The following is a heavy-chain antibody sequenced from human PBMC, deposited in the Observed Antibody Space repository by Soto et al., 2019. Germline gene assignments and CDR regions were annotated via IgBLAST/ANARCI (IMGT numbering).Heavy chain of an antibody. V-gene: IGHV1-18*01. CDR1: GYTFTSYG. CDR2: ISAYNGNT. D-gene: IGHD3-10*01. CDR3: ARDFNYYGSGSYYNLDP. Sequence: ASVKVSCKASGYTFTSYGISWVRQAPGQGLEWMGWISAYNGNTNYAQKLQGRVTMTTDTSTSTAYMELRSLRSDDTAVYYCARDFNYYGSGSYYNLDPWGQGTLVTVSS. J-gene: IGHJ5*02.